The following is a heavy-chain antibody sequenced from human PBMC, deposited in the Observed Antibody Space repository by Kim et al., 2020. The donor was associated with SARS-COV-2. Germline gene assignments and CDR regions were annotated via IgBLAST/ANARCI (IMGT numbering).Heavy chain of an antibody. Sequence: GGSLRLSCAASGFTFSSYEINWVRQAPGKGLEWVSYISSSGSAIYYADSVKGRFTISRDNAKNSLYLQMNSLRAEDTAVYYCASGLAAARQLYYYDSSGYSFRFDYWGQGTLVTVSS. CDR1: GFTFSSYE. CDR2: ISSSGSAI. V-gene: IGHV3-48*03. J-gene: IGHJ4*02. CDR3: ASGLAAARQLYYYDSSGYSFRFDY. D-gene: IGHD3-22*01.